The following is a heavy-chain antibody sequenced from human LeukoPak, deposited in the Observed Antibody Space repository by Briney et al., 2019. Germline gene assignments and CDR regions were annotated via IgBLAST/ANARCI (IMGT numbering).Heavy chain of an antibody. J-gene: IGHJ5*02. D-gene: IGHD3-22*01. CDR3: ARGPFVYYDSSGYYYANWFDP. V-gene: IGHV4-34*01. Sequence: PSETLSLTCAVYGGSFSGYYWSWIRQPPGKGLEWIGEINHSGSTNYNPSLKSRVTISVDTSKNQLSLKLSSVTAADTAVYYCARGPFVYYDSSGYYYANWFDPWGQGTLVTVSS. CDR2: INHSGST. CDR1: GGSFSGYY.